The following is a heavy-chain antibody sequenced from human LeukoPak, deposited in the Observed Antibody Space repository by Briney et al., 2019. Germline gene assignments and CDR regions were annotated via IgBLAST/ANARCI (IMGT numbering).Heavy chain of an antibody. J-gene: IGHJ3*02. CDR2: ISSSSSKI. V-gene: IGHV3-48*02. Sequence: GGSLTLSCAASVFTFCRYSMKWVPQAPGEGREWGTYISSSSSKIYYTVSVRGRFTISRDNAKNSMYLQINRLRDEDTAVYYCASAGGSCVGSGNHDAFDIWGQGTMVTVSS. CDR1: VFTFCRYS. D-gene: IGHD2-15*01. CDR3: ASAGGSCVGSGNHDAFDI.